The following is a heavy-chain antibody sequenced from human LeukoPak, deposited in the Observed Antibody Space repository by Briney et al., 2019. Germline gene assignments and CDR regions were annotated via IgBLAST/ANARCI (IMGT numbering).Heavy chain of an antibody. CDR2: IKSKTDGVTT. V-gene: IGHV3-15*01. J-gene: IGHJ3*02. CDR1: GFTFSNAW. Sequence: GGSLRLSCAASGFTFSNAWMSWVRQAPGKGLEWVGRIKSKTDGVTTDYAARVKGRFTIPRDDSKNTLYLQMNRLKTEDTAVYYCTADPTIGIAGAGSGAFDIWGQGTMVTVSS. D-gene: IGHD6-13*01. CDR3: TADPTIGIAGAGSGAFDI.